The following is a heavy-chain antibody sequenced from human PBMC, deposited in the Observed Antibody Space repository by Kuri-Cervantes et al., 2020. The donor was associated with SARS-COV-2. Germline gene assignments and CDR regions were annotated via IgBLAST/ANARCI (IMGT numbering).Heavy chain of an antibody. V-gene: IGHV1-18*04. CDR1: GYTFTSYG. J-gene: IGHJ6*02. D-gene: IGHD6-13*01. Sequence: ASVKVSCRASGYTFTSYGISWVRQAPGQGLVWMGWISAYNGNTNYAQKLQGRVTMTTDTSTSTAYMEMRSLRSDDTAVYYCARDHMQLKGMDVWGQGTTVTVSS. CDR2: ISAYNGNT. CDR3: ARDHMQLKGMDV.